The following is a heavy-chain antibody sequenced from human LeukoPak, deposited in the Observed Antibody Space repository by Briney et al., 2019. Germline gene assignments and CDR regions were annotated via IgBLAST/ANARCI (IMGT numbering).Heavy chain of an antibody. J-gene: IGHJ5*02. CDR1: GGSISSATYC. V-gene: IGHV4-30-2*01. CDR2: IWHTGST. CDR3: TRDIGP. D-gene: IGHD1-26*01. Sequence: SETLSLTCADSGGSISSATYCWSWIRQPPGRGLEWIGYIWHTGSTYYTPSLKSRVTISVDRSKNQFSLKLSSVTAADTAVYYCTRDIGPWGQGTLVTVSS.